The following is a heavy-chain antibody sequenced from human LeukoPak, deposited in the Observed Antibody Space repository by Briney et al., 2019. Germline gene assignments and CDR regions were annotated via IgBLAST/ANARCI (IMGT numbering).Heavy chain of an antibody. CDR3: ARLARAGAAAGTIDY. D-gene: IGHD6-13*01. CDR2: ICYSGST. CDR1: GGSISSYY. J-gene: IGHJ4*02. Sequence: SETLSLTCTVSGGSISSYYWSWIRQPPGKGLEWIGYICYSGSTNYNPSLKSRVTISVDTSKNQFSLKLSSVTAADTAVYYCARLARAGAAAGTIDYWGQGTLVTVSS. V-gene: IGHV4-59*08.